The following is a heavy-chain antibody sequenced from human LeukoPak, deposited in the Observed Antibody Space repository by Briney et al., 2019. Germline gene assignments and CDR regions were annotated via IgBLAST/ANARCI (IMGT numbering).Heavy chain of an antibody. CDR3: AHRLAAAGTFDY. D-gene: IGHD6-13*01. J-gene: IGHJ4*02. CDR1: GFSLSTSGVG. Sequence: SGPTLVKPTQTLTLTCTFSGFSLSTSGVGVGWIRQPPGKALEWLALIYWNDDKRYSPSPKSRLTITKDTSKNQVVLTMTNMDPVDTATYYCAHRLAAAGTFDYWGQGTLVTVSS. CDR2: IYWNDDK. V-gene: IGHV2-5*01.